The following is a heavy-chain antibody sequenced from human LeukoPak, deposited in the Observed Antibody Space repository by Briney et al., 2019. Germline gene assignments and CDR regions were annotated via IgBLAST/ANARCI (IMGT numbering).Heavy chain of an antibody. CDR1: GFTFSSYA. V-gene: IGHV3-30-3*01. CDR2: ISYDGSNK. CDR3: ARAGGYGSGRPIDY. J-gene: IGHJ4*02. Sequence: GGSLRLSCAASGFTFSSYAMHWVRQAPGKGLGWVAVISYDGSNKYYADSVKGRFTISRDNSKNTLYLQMNSLRAEDTAVYYCARAGGYGSGRPIDYWGQGTLVTVSS. D-gene: IGHD3-10*01.